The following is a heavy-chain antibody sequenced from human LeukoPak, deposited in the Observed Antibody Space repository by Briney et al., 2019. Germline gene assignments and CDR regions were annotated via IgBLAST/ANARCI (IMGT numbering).Heavy chain of an antibody. CDR2: IIPIFGTA. CDR1: GGTFSSYA. J-gene: IGHJ6*02. D-gene: IGHD6-19*01. Sequence: SVKVSCKASGGTFSSYAISWVRQAPGQGLEWMGGIIPIFGTANYAQKFQGRVTMTEDTSTDTAYMELSSLRSEDTAVYYCATVPPLIAVAGTGYYYYGMDVWGQGTTVTASS. V-gene: IGHV1-69*06. CDR3: ATVPPLIAVAGTGYYYYGMDV.